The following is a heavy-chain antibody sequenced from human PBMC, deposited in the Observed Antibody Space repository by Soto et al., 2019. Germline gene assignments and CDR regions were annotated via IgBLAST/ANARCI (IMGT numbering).Heavy chain of an antibody. V-gene: IGHV3-23*01. CDR3: AKDHGPRGVTTKNYYYYYMDV. J-gene: IGHJ6*03. D-gene: IGHD2-21*02. CDR2: ISGSGGST. CDR1: GFTFSSYA. Sequence: GGSLRLSCAASGFTFSSYAMSWVRQAPGKGLEWVSAISGSGGSTYYADSVKGRFTISRDNSKNTLYLQMNSLRAEDTVVYYCAKDHGPRGVTTKNYYYYYMDVWGKGTTVTVSS.